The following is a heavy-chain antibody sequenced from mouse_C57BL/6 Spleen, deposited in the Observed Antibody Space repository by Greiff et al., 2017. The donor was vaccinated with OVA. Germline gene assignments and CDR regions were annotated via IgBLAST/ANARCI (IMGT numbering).Heavy chain of an antibody. CDR2: LDPSDSYT. V-gene: IGHV1-69*01. D-gene: IGHD1-1*01. Sequence: QVQLQQPGAELVMPGASVKLSCKASGYTFTSYWMHWVKQRPGQGLEWIGELDPSDSYTNYNQKFKGKSTLTVDKSSSTAYMQLSSLTSEDSAVYYCARRGTVVADFDYWGQGTTLTVSS. CDR3: ARRGTVVADFDY. J-gene: IGHJ2*01. CDR1: GYTFTSYW.